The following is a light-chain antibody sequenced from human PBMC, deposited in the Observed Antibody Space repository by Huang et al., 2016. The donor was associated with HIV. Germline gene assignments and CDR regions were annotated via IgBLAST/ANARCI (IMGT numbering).Light chain of an antibody. CDR1: QSILEMANDKCY. CDR2: WAS. CDR3: QQYYSSPFT. J-gene: IGKJ3*01. V-gene: IGKV4-1*01. Sequence: DIVMTQSPDSMAVSLGERATLNCKSSQSILEMANDKCYLAWYNQKPGQPPKLLSYWASTRESGVPDRFSGSGSGTDLTLTISSLQAEDVAVYYCQQYYSSPFTFGPGTKVDIK.